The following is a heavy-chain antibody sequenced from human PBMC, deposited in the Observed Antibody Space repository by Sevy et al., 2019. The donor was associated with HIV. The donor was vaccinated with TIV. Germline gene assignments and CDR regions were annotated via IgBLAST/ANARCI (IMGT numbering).Heavy chain of an antibody. CDR2: LIGGGSRT. CDR1: GFPFSNYA. V-gene: IGHV3-23*01. CDR3: AKRRVQSGLSGGGANYGWDV. D-gene: IGHD2-15*01. Sequence: GGSPRVSCAASGFPFSNYAMSWIRQAPGKGLEWVSTLIGGGSRTYYADSVTGRFTISRDNSKNTLYLQMNSLRADDTAIYYCAKRRVQSGLSGGGANYGWDVCGHGTTVTVSS. J-gene: IGHJ6*02.